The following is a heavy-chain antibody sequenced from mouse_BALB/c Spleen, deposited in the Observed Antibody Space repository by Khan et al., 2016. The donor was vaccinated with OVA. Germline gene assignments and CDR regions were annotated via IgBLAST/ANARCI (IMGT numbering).Heavy chain of an antibody. Sequence: VQLKESGPSLVKPSQTLSLTCSATGDTITSGYWCWIRKFPGNKLEYMGYILYSGSTYYNPSLKSRISITPHTSQNQYYLQLNSVTTEVTATYYCARSSYRDAVAYWGQGTLVTVSA. CDR2: ILYSGST. CDR1: GDTITSGY. D-gene: IGHD2-14*01. J-gene: IGHJ3*01. CDR3: ARSSYRDAVAY. V-gene: IGHV3-8*02.